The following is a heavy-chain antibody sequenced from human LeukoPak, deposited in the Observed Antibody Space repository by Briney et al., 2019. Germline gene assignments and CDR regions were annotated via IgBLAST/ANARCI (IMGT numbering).Heavy chain of an antibody. V-gene: IGHV3-23*01. Sequence: GGSLRLSRAPSGFTFSNYPMRWVRQAPGRGLECVSGISSSGGNTYYADPLKGRFNIFRDNSKKPLYLQVNSLGAEDKAVYYCAKTGSTISHHYAFDIWGQGTMVSVSS. D-gene: IGHD4/OR15-4a*01. CDR3: AKTGSTISHHYAFDI. CDR2: ISSSGGNT. CDR1: GFTFSNYP. J-gene: IGHJ3*02.